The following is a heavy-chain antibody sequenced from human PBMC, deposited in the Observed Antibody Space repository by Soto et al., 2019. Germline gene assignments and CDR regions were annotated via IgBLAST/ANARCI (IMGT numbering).Heavy chain of an antibody. CDR1: GYTFSSNG. V-gene: IGHV1-18*04. CDR2: ISTFNGNA. D-gene: IGHD6-19*01. J-gene: IGHJ4*02. Sequence: QVHLVQSGAEVKKPGASVKVSCKASGYTFSSNGVSWVRQAPGQGLEWMGWISTFNGNAHYAQKFQGRVTMTTDTSTNTAYMELGSLNSDDTAVYYCARLNGYSSGWYDYWGQGTLVTGSS. CDR3: ARLNGYSSGWYDY.